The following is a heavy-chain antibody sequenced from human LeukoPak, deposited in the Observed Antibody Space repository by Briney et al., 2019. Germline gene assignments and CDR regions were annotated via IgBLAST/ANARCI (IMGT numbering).Heavy chain of an antibody. CDR2: IYTSGST. Sequence: SETLSLTCTVSGGSISSGFYYWSWIRQPAGKGLEWIGRIYTSGSTNYNPSLKSRISISVDTSKNQVSLKLYSVTASDAAIYYCARHLSGTTMSHYFDFWGQGTLVTVSS. J-gene: IGHJ4*02. V-gene: IGHV4-61*02. CDR1: GGSISSGFYY. CDR3: ARHLSGTTMSHYFDF. D-gene: IGHD1-1*01.